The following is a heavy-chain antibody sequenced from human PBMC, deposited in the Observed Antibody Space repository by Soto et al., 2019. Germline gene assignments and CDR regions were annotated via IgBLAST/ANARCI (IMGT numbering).Heavy chain of an antibody. Sequence: SVKVSCKASGGTFSSYAISWVRQAPGQGLEWMGGIIPIFGTANYAQKFQGRVTITADESTSTAYMELSSLRSEDTAVYYCASKLTTTVTYYYGMDGWGQRTTVTVSS. CDR2: IIPIFGTA. J-gene: IGHJ6*02. D-gene: IGHD4-17*01. CDR3: ASKLTTTVTYYYGMDG. CDR1: GGTFSSYA. V-gene: IGHV1-69*13.